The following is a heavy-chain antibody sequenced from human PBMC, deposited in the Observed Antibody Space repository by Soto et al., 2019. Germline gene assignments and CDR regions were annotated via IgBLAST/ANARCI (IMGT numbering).Heavy chain of an antibody. V-gene: IGHV3-21*01. D-gene: IGHD3-10*01. CDR1: GFTFSSYS. CDR2: ISSSSSYI. Sequence: EVQLVESGGGLVKPGGSLRLSCAASGFTFSSYSMNWFRQAPGKGLEWVSSISSSSSYIYYADSVKGRFTISRDNAKNSLYLQMNSLRAEDTAVYYCARDYYGSGSYPHFDYWGQGTLVTVSS. J-gene: IGHJ4*02. CDR3: ARDYYGSGSYPHFDY.